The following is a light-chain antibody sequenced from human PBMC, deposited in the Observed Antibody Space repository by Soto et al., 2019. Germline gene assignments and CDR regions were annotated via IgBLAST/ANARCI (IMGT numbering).Light chain of an antibody. J-gene: IGKJ1*01. CDR2: KAS. Sequence: DIQMTQSPSTLSASVGDRVDITCRASQSISIWLAWYQQKPGKAPKLLIYKASSLESGVPSRFSGSGSGTEFTLTISSLQPDDFATYYCQQYNDYSWTFGQGTKVEIK. V-gene: IGKV1-5*03. CDR3: QQYNDYSWT. CDR1: QSISIW.